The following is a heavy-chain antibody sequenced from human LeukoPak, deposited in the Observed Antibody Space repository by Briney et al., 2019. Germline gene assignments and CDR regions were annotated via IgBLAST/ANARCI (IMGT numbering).Heavy chain of an antibody. D-gene: IGHD1-14*01. V-gene: IGHV3-7*01. CDR2: IKQDGSEK. Sequence: GGSLRLSCAATGFTFSSYWMSWVRQAPGKGLEWVANIKQDGSEKYYVDSVKGRFTISRDNAKNSLYLQMNSLRAEDTAVYYCARGYTVLTFGYWGQGTLVTVSS. CDR3: ARGYTVLTFGY. CDR1: GFTFSSYW. J-gene: IGHJ4*02.